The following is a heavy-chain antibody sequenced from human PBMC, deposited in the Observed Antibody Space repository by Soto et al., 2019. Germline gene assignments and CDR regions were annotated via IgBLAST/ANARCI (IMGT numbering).Heavy chain of an antibody. V-gene: IGHV3-23*01. CDR2: ISGSGGST. CDR3: ARSGCGDCYPNYFYYGMDV. D-gene: IGHD2-21*02. CDR1: GFTFSSYA. Sequence: EVQLLESGGGLVQPGGSLRLSCAASGFTFSSYAMSWVRQAPGKGLEWVSAISGSGGSTYYADSVKGRFTISRDNSKNTLYLQMNSLRAEDAAVYYCARSGCGDCYPNYFYYGMDVWGQGTTVTVSS. J-gene: IGHJ6*02.